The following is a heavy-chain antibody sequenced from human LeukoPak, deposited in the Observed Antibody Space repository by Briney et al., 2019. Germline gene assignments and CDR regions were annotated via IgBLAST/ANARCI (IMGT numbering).Heavy chain of an antibody. D-gene: IGHD6-6*01. V-gene: IGHV4-30-2*01. CDR1: GGSISSGGYY. J-gene: IGHJ4*02. Sequence: PSQTLSLTCTVSGGSISSGGYYWSWIRQPPRKGLGWIGYIYHSGSTYYNPSLKSRVTISVDRSKNQFSLKLSSVTAADTAVYYCARATTRSSSTDYWGQGTLVTVSS. CDR3: ARATTRSSSTDY. CDR2: IYHSGST.